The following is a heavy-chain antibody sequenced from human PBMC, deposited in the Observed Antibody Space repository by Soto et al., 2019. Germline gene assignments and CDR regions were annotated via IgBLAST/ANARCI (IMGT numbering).Heavy chain of an antibody. CDR1: GGTFSSYA. CDR2: IIPIFGTA. J-gene: IGHJ1*01. Sequence: SVTVSCKASGGTFSSYATSWVRQPPGQGLEWMGGIIPIFGTANYAQKFQGRVTITADESTSTAYMELSSLRSEDTAVYYCARGSSNRYSRSRENAEYFQHWGQGTLVTVSS. CDR3: ARGSSNRYSRSRENAEYFQH. V-gene: IGHV1-69*13. D-gene: IGHD6-13*01.